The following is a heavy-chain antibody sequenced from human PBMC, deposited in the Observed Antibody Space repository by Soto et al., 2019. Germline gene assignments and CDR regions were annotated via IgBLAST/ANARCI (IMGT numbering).Heavy chain of an antibody. D-gene: IGHD3-3*01. CDR1: GGSISSYY. V-gene: IGHV4-59*08. Sequence: PSETLSLTCTVSGGSISSYYWSWIRQPPGKGLEWIGYIYYSGSTYYNPSLKSRVTISVDTSKNQFSLKLSSVTAADTAVYYCARHGTYYDFWSPGGYYGMDVWGQGTTVTVSS. CDR2: IYYSGST. CDR3: ARHGTYYDFWSPGGYYGMDV. J-gene: IGHJ6*02.